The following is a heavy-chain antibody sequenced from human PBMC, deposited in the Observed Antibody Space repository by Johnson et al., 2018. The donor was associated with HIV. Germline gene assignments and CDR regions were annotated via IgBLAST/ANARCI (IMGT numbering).Heavy chain of an antibody. CDR1: GFTFSSYA. D-gene: IGHD6-19*01. J-gene: IGHJ3*02. V-gene: IGHV3-30-3*01. CDR3: ARNRRGIYSSGWYGGAFDI. CDR2: ISYDGSNK. Sequence: QVQLVESGGGVVRPGGSLRLSCAASGFTFSSYAMHWVRQAPGKGLEWVAVISYDGSNKYYADSVKGRFTISRDNSKNTLYLQMNSLRAEDTAVYYCARNRRGIYSSGWYGGAFDIWGQGTMVTVSS.